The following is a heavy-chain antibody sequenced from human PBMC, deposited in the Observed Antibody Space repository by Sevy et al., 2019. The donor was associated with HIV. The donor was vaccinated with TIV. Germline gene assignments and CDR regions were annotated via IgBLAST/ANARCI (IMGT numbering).Heavy chain of an antibody. CDR2: ISYDGSNK. D-gene: IGHD2-8*01. J-gene: IGHJ6*02. Sequence: GGSLRLSCAASGFTFSSYAMHWVRQAPGKGLEWVAVISYDGSNKYYADSVKGRFTISRDNSKNTLYLQMNSLRAEDQAVYYCAREGYCTNGVCFGAYPGGYYYYYGMDVWGQGTTVTVSS. V-gene: IGHV3-30-3*01. CDR1: GFTFSSYA. CDR3: AREGYCTNGVCFGAYPGGYYYYYGMDV.